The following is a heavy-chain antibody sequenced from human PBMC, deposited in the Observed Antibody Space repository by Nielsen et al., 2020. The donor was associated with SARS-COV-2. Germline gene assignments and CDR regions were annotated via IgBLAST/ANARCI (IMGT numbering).Heavy chain of an antibody. D-gene: IGHD3-10*01. Sequence: GESLKISCAASGFTFSSYGMHWVRQAPGKGLEWVAVISYDGSNKYYADSVKGRFTISRDNSKNTLYLQMNSLRAEDTAVYYCAKARYYYGSGPFDYWGQGTLVTVSS. J-gene: IGHJ4*02. CDR2: ISYDGSNK. V-gene: IGHV3-30*18. CDR1: GFTFSSYG. CDR3: AKARYYYGSGPFDY.